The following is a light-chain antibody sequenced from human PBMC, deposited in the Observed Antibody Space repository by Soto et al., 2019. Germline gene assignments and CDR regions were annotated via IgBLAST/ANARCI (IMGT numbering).Light chain of an antibody. CDR2: GAS. CDR3: QEYGSSLPLT. CDR1: QSVSSSY. V-gene: IGKV3-20*01. Sequence: EIVLTQSPGTLYLSPGERATLSCRASQSVSSSYLAWYQQKPGQAPRLLIYGASSRATGIPDRFSGSGSGTDFTITISRLETEDVAVYYWQEYGSSLPLTFGGGTKVEIK. J-gene: IGKJ4*01.